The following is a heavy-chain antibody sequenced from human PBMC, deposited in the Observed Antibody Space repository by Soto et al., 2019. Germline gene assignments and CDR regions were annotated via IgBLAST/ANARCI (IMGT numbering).Heavy chain of an antibody. CDR3: ARVVGYCSSTSCYWNWFDP. CDR1: GGTFSSYA. D-gene: IGHD2-2*01. Sequence: SVKVSCKASGGTFSSYAISWVRQAPGQGLEWMGGIIPIFGTANYAQKFQGRVAITADESTSTAYMELSSLRSEDTAVYYCARVVGYCSSTSCYWNWFDPWGQGTLVTVSS. J-gene: IGHJ5*02. V-gene: IGHV1-69*13. CDR2: IIPIFGTA.